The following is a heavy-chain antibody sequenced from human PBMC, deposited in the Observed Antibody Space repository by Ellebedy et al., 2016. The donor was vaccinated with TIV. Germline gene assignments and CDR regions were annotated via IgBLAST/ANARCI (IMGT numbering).Heavy chain of an antibody. J-gene: IGHJ4*02. CDR3: ARGCRYSRAPDY. CDR1: GYTFTGYY. V-gene: IGHV1-2*02. CDR2: INPNSGGT. Sequence: AASVKVSCKASGYTFTGYYMHWVRQAPGQGLEWMGWINPNSGGTNYAQKFQGRVTMTRDTSTSTVYMELSSLRSEDTAVYYCARGCRYSRAPDYWGQGTLVTVSS. D-gene: IGHD1-26*01.